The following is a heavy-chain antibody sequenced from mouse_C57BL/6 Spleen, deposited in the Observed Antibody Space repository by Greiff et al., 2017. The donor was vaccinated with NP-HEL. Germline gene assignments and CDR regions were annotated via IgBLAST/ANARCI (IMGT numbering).Heavy chain of an antibody. CDR3: ARSITTVVEGDFDY. CDR2: INPNNGGT. J-gene: IGHJ2*01. V-gene: IGHV1-26*01. D-gene: IGHD1-1*01. Sequence: VQLKESGPELVKPGASVKISCKASGYTFTDYYMNWVKQSHGKSLEWIGDINPNNGGTSYNQKFKGKATLTVDKSSSTAYMELRSLTSEDSAVYYCARSITTVVEGDFDYWGQGTTLTVSS. CDR1: GYTFTDYY.